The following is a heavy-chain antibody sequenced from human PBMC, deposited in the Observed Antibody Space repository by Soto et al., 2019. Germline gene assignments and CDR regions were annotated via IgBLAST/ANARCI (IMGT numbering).Heavy chain of an antibody. CDR1: GGSISSSSYY. V-gene: IGHV4-39*01. CDR3: ARHEESVDIVARGGGDFDY. J-gene: IGHJ4*02. CDR2: IYYSGGT. Sequence: SETLSLTCTVSGGSISSSSYYWGWIRQPPGKGLEWIGSIYYSGGTYYNPSLKSRVTISVDTSKNQLSLKLSSVTAADTAVYYCARHEESVDIVARGGGDFDYWGQGTLVTVSS. D-gene: IGHD5-12*01.